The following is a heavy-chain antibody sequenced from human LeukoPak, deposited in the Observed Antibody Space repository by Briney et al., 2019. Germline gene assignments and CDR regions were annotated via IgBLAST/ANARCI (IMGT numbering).Heavy chain of an antibody. CDR3: AKAYCGGDCYSFDC. CDR2: ITATGDNT. V-gene: IGHV3-23*01. Sequence: PGGSLRLSCAASGFNFNNYGMHWVRQAPGQGLEWVSTITATGDNTAYADSVKGRFTISRDNSKNTVSVQMSSLRAEDTAIYYCAKAYCGGDCYSFDCWGQGTLVTVSS. CDR1: GFNFNNYG. D-gene: IGHD2-21*02. J-gene: IGHJ4*02.